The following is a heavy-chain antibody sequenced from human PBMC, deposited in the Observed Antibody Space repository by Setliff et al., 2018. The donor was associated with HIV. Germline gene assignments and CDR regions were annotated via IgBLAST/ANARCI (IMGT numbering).Heavy chain of an antibody. CDR3: AKDGRHTYGGESGFDS. J-gene: IGHJ4*02. CDR2: IWSDGSNQ. Sequence: GGSLRLSCVASGFIFKNYGMHWVRQAPGKGLEWVALIWSDGSNQFYADFVKGRFTFSRDNSKNILYLQMNNLRAEDTAVYYCAKDGRHTYGGESGFDSWGQGTLVTVS. D-gene: IGHD1-26*01. V-gene: IGHV3-33*06. CDR1: GFIFKNYG.